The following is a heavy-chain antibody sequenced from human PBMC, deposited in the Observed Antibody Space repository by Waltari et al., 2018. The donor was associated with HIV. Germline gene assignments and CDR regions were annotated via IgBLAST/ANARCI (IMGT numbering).Heavy chain of an antibody. V-gene: IGHV3-48*03. CDR1: GFTFRSYE. J-gene: IGHJ3*02. CDR2: ISSSGSTI. Sequence: EVQVVESGGGLLQPGGSLRLSCAASGFTFRSYEMNWVRQAPGKGLEWVSYISSSGSTIYFADSVKGRFTMSRDNAKNSLYLRMNSLRAEDTAVYYCARAFMIRGTGAFDIWGQGTMVTVSS. D-gene: IGHD3-10*01. CDR3: ARAFMIRGTGAFDI.